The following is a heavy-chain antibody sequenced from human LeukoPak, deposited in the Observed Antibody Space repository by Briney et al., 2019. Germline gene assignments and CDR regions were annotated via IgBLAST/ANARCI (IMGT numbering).Heavy chain of an antibody. CDR2: ISSSGSTI. CDR1: GFTFSDYY. D-gene: IGHD1-26*01. CDR3: ARSLGVGATYPNP. Sequence: SGGSLRLSCAASGFTFSDYYMSWIRQAPGKGLEWVSYISSSGSTIYYADSVKGRFTISRDNAKNSLYLQLNSLRAEDTAVYYCARSLGVGATYPNPWGRGPRSPSPQ. V-gene: IGHV3-11*04. J-gene: IGHJ5*02.